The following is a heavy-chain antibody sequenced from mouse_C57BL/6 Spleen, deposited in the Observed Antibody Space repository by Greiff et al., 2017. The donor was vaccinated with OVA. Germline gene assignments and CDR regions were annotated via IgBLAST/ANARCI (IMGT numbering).Heavy chain of an antibody. CDR2: INPNNGGT. D-gene: IGHD4-1*01. Sequence: EVQLQQSGPELVKPGASVKISCKASGYTFTDYYMNWVKQSHGKSLEWIRDINPNNGGTSYNQKFKGKATLTVDKSSSTAYMELRSLTSEDSAVYYCARGSWDVGYFDVWGTGTTVTVSS. V-gene: IGHV1-26*01. CDR1: GYTFTDYY. CDR3: ARGSWDVGYFDV. J-gene: IGHJ1*03.